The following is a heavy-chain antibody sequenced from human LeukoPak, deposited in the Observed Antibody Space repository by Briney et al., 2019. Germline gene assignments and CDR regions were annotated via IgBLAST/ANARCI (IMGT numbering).Heavy chain of an antibody. CDR3: ARAHPREVPAAIFY. J-gene: IGHJ4*02. D-gene: IGHD2-2*01. CDR1: GYTFTGYY. V-gene: IGHV1-2*02. Sequence: ASVKVSCKASGYTFTGYYMHWVRQAPGQGLEWMGWINPNSGGTNYAQKFQGRVTMTRDTSISTAYMELGRLRSDDTAVYYCARAHPREVPAAIFYWGQGTLVTVSS. CDR2: INPNSGGT.